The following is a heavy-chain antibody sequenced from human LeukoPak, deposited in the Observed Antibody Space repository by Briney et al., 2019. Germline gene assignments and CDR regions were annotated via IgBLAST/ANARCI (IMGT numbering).Heavy chain of an antibody. V-gene: IGHV3-74*01. Sequence: GGSLRLSCAASGFTFSSYWMHWVRQAPGEGLVWVSRIKNDASSTSYADSVKGRFTISRDNAKNTLYLQMNSLRAGDTAVYYCASLVVTDNWAFDIWGQGTMVIVSS. J-gene: IGHJ3*02. CDR1: GFTFSSYW. CDR2: IKNDASST. CDR3: ASLVVTDNWAFDI. D-gene: IGHD2-21*02.